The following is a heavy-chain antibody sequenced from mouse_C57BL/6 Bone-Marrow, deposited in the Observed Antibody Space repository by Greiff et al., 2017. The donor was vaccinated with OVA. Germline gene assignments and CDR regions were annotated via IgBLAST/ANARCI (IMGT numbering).Heavy chain of an antibody. CDR2: IDPSDSYT. CDR1: GYTFTSYW. J-gene: IGHJ2*01. D-gene: IGHD1-1*01. V-gene: IGHV1-50*01. Sequence: QVQLQQPGAELVKPGASVKLSCKASGYTFTSYWMQWVKQRPGQGLEWIGEIDPSDSYTNYNHKFKGKATLTVDTSSSTAYMQLSSLTSEDSAVYYCAKGRGLATTVVATRYFDYWGQGTTLTVSS. CDR3: AKGRGLATTVVATRYFDY.